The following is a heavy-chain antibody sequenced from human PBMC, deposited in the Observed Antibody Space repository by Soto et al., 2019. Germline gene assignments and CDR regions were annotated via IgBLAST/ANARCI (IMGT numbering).Heavy chain of an antibody. J-gene: IGHJ4*02. V-gene: IGHV3-21*06. Sequence: GGSLRLSCAASGLTFNRYSINWVRQAPGKGLEWVSSISSTTNYIYYGDSMKGRFTISRDNAKNSLYLEMNSLRAEDTAVYYCARESEDLTSNFDYWGQGTLVTVSS. CDR1: GLTFNRYS. CDR3: ARESEDLTSNFDY. CDR2: ISSTTNYI.